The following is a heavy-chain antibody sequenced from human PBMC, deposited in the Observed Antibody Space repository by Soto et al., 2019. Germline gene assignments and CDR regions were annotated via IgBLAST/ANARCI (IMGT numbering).Heavy chain of an antibody. V-gene: IGHV3-30*18. CDR2: ISYDGSNK. D-gene: IGHD2-15*01. Sequence: QVQLVESGGGVVQPGRSLRLSCAASGFTFSSYGMHWVRQAAGKGLEWVAVISYDGSNKYYADSVKGRFTISRDNSKNTLYLQMNSLRAEDTAVYYCANPLAPFDYWGQGTLVTVSS. CDR3: ANPLAPFDY. CDR1: GFTFSSYG. J-gene: IGHJ4*02.